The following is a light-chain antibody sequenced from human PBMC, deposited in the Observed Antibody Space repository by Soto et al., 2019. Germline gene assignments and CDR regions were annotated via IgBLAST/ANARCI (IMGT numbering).Light chain of an antibody. CDR3: CSYAGSSTCV. Sequence: QSALTQPASVSGSPGQSITISCTGTSSDVGSYNLVSWYQQHPGKAPKLMIYEVSKRPSGVSNRFSGSKSGNMASLTISGLQAEDEADYYCCSYAGSSTCVFGTGTKLTVL. CDR2: EVS. V-gene: IGLV2-23*02. CDR1: SSDVGSYNL. J-gene: IGLJ1*01.